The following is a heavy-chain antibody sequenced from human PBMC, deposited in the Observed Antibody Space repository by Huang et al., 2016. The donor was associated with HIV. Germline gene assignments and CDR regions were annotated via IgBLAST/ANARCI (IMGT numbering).Heavy chain of an antibody. D-gene: IGHD5-12*01. CDR1: GFSFSNYA. Sequence: QGQLVESGGGVVRPGRSVRLSCAASGFSFSNYAMHWFGQAPGKRMEWVTFISNDGTTTYYANAVKVRFTISRDNFKNTLYLQMNRLRGDDTAVYYCTREYTVAGAFDIWGQGTMVTVSS. V-gene: IGHV3-30-3*01. J-gene: IGHJ3*02. CDR3: TREYTVAGAFDI. CDR2: ISNDGTTT.